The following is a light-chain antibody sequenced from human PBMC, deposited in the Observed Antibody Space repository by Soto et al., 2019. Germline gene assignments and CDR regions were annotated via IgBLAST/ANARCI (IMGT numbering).Light chain of an antibody. CDR3: QQYGSSPLFT. CDR1: QSVSSSY. V-gene: IGKV3-20*01. CDR2: GAS. Sequence: EIVLTQSPGTLSLSPGERATLSCRASQSVSSSYLAWYQQKPGQAPRLLIYGASTRVTGIPDRFSGSGSGTDFTLTISRLEPEDFAVYYCQQYGSSPLFTFGPGTKVEVK. J-gene: IGKJ3*01.